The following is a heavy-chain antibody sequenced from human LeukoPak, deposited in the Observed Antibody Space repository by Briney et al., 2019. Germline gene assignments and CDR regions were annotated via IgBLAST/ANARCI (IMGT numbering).Heavy chain of an antibody. CDR1: GYTFSDYH. D-gene: IGHD1-26*01. V-gene: IGHV1-2*02. Sequence: ASVKVSCKTSGYTFSDYHIHWVRQAPGQGLEWMGWINAESGGTTYGQKFQDRVTMTRDTSSSTAYMELSRLTSDDTAVYYCAKGMRSGTYYNCFDPWGQGTLVTVSS. CDR3: AKGMRSGTYYNCFDP. J-gene: IGHJ5*02. CDR2: INAESGGT.